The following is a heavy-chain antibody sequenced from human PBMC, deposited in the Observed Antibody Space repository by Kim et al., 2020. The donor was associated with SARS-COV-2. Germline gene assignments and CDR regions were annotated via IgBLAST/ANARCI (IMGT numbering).Heavy chain of an antibody. CDR1: GASITSYY. V-gene: IGHV4-59*01. CDR3: ARDHYYYYYMDV. CDR2: RYYSGST. Sequence: SQTLSLTCTVSGASITSYYWSWIRQPPGKGLEWIGYRYYSGSTNYNPSLKSRVTISVDTSKNQFSLRLSSVTAADTAVYYCARDHYYYYYMDVLGKGTTV. J-gene: IGHJ6*03.